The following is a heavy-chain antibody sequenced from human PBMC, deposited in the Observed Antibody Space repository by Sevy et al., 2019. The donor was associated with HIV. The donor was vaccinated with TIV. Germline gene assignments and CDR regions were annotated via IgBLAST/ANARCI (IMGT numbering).Heavy chain of an antibody. CDR3: ARDKGGLVHYGSGSSRQKWFDP. D-gene: IGHD3-10*01. Sequence: ASVKVSCKASGYTFTSYGISWVRQAPGQGLEWMGWISAYNGNTNYAQKLQGRVTMTTDTSTSTAYMELRSLRSDDTAVYYCARDKGGLVHYGSGSSRQKWFDPWGQGTLVTVSS. V-gene: IGHV1-18*01. J-gene: IGHJ5*02. CDR2: ISAYNGNT. CDR1: GYTFTSYG.